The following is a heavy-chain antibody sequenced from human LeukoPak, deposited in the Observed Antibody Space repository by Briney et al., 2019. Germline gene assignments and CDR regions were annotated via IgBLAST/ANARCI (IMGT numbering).Heavy chain of an antibody. D-gene: IGHD2-2*01. CDR3: AKCKVPAATYYYYYYGMDV. CDR2: ISYDGSNK. V-gene: IGHV3-30*18. Sequence: GGSLRLSCAASGFTLSSYGMHWVRQAPGKGLEWVAVISYDGSNKYYADSVKGRFTISRDNSKNTLYLQMNSLRAEDTAVYYCAKCKVPAATYYYYYYGMDVWGKGTTVTVSS. CDR1: GFTLSSYG. J-gene: IGHJ6*04.